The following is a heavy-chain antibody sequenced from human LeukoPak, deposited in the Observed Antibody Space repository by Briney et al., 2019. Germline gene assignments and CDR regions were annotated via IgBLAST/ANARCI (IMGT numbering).Heavy chain of an antibody. CDR3: ASLDTXKQPLANH. J-gene: IGHJ5*02. CDR1: GLTVSNHW. CDR2: IREERGQE. V-gene: IGHV3-7*03. Sequence: PGGSLRLSCVASGLTVSNHWMSWVRQAPGKGLEWVANIREERGQEYYVDSVKGRFTISKNSAKNSLYLQMNTLRVEDTAMYYCASLDTXKQPLANHWGQGTLVTVSS. D-gene: IGHD5-18*01.